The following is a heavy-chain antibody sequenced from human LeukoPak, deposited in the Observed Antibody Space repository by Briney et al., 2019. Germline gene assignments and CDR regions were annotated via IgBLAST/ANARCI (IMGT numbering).Heavy chain of an antibody. D-gene: IGHD3-22*01. CDR1: GYTFTGYY. CDR2: INPNSGGT. J-gene: IGHJ4*02. Sequence: ASVKVSCKASGYTFTGYYMHWVRQAPGQGLEWMGWINPNSGGTNYAQKFQDRVTMTGDTSISTAYVELTWLRSDDTAVYYCARGGYYDSSGYRLLDYWGQGTLVTVSS. V-gene: IGHV1-2*02. CDR3: ARGGYYDSSGYRLLDY.